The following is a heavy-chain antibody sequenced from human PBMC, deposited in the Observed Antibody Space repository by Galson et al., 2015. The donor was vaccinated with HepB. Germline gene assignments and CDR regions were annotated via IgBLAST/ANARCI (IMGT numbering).Heavy chain of an antibody. CDR3: AKDPYLYHALAGNMAGFDY. CDR1: GFDFNSYA. D-gene: IGHD6-19*01. CDR2: ISYDETNK. Sequence: SLRLSCAGSGFDFNSYAMHWVRQTPGKGLEWVALISYDETNKIYADSVKGRFTVSRDNSKHTVFLQMNSLRAEDTALYYCAKDPYLYHALAGNMAGFDYWGQGTLVTVSS. V-gene: IGHV3-30*18. J-gene: IGHJ4*02.